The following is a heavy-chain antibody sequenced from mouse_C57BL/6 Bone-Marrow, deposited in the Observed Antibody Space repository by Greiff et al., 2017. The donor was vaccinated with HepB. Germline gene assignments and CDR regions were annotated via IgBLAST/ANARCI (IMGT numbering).Heavy chain of an antibody. CDR3: ARYDGYYVFDY. CDR2: IDPSDSYT. D-gene: IGHD2-3*01. V-gene: IGHV1-50*01. J-gene: IGHJ2*01. Sequence: QVQLQQSGAELVKPGASVKLSCKASGYTFTSYWMQWVKQRPGQGLEWIGEIDPSDSYTNYNQKFKGKATLTVDTSSSTAYMQLSSLTSEDSAVYYCARYDGYYVFDYWGQGTTLTVSS. CDR1: GYTFTSYW.